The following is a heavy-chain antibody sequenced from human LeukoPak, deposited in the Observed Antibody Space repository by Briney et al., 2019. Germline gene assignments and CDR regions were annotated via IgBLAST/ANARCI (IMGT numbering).Heavy chain of an antibody. CDR3: ARALDSSGWNGRDY. CDR2: ISYDGSNK. V-gene: IGHV3-30-3*01. CDR1: GFSFNSYA. D-gene: IGHD6-19*01. J-gene: IGHJ4*02. Sequence: GGSLRLSCAASGFSFNSYAMHWARQAPGKGLEWVAVISYDGSNKDYADSVKGRFTISRDKSKNTLYLQMNSLRPDDTAVYHCARALDSSGWNGRDYWGQGTLVTVSS.